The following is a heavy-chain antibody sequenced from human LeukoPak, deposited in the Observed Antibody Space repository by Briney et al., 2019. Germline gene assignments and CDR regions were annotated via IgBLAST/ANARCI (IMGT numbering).Heavy chain of an antibody. CDR3: ARRYCSSTSCYFYYGMDV. Sequence: GGSLRLSCAASGFTFSTYSMNWVRQAPGKGLEWVSYIISTSSTIYYADSVKGRFTISRDNAKNSLYLQMNSLRAEDTAVYYCARRYCSSTSCYFYYGMDVWGQGTTVTVSS. V-gene: IGHV3-48*01. J-gene: IGHJ6*02. CDR2: IISTSSTI. D-gene: IGHD2-2*01. CDR1: GFTFSTYS.